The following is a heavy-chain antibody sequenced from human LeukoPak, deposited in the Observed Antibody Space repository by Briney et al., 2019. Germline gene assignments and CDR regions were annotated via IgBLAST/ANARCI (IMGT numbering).Heavy chain of an antibody. Sequence: SETLSLTCAVYGGSFSGYYWSWIRQPPGKGLEWIGEINHSGSTNYNPSLKSRVTISVDTSKNQFSLKLSSVTAADTAVYYCARGKVVVVPALYYYGMDVWGQETTVTVSS. CDR2: INHSGST. V-gene: IGHV4-34*01. CDR3: ARGKVVVVPALYYYGMDV. D-gene: IGHD2-2*01. J-gene: IGHJ6*02. CDR1: GGSFSGYY.